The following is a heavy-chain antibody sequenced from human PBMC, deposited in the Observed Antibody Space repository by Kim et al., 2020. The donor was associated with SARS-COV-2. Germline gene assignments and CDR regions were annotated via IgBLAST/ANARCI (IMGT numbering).Heavy chain of an antibody. J-gene: IGHJ4*02. D-gene: IGHD5-12*01. Sequence: ASVKVSCKVSGYTLTELSMHWVRQAPGKGLEWMGGFDPEDGETIYAQKFQGRVTMTEDTSTDTAYMELSSLKSEDTAVYYCATDYYSGYDHYFDYWGQGTLVTVSS. V-gene: IGHV1-24*01. CDR2: FDPEDGET. CDR3: ATDYYSGYDHYFDY. CDR1: GYTLTELS.